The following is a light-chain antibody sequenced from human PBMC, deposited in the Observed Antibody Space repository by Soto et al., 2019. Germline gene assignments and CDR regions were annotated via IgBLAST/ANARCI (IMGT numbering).Light chain of an antibody. V-gene: IGKV1-39*01. Sequence: MTQTPLSLSVTPGQPASISCKSSQSLLHSDGKTYLYWYQQKPGKAPKLLIYDASSLQSGVPSRFSGSGSGTDFTLTISSLQPEDFATYYCQQSYSTPRTFGQGTKVDIK. J-gene: IGKJ1*01. CDR1: QSLLHSDGKTY. CDR2: DAS. CDR3: QQSYSTPRT.